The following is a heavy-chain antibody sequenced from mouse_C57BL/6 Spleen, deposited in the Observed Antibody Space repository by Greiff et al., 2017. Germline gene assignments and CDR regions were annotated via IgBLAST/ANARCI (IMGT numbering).Heavy chain of an antibody. Sequence: VQLQQSGAELVKPGASVKISCKASGYAFSSYWMNWVKQRPGKGLEWIGQIYPGDGDTNYNGKFKGKATLTADKSSSTAYMQLSSLTSEDSAVYFCARGGSYGNSAWFAYWGQGALVTVSA. CDR3: ARGGSYGNSAWFAY. D-gene: IGHD2-1*01. CDR2: IYPGDGDT. CDR1: GYAFSSYW. V-gene: IGHV1-80*01. J-gene: IGHJ3*01.